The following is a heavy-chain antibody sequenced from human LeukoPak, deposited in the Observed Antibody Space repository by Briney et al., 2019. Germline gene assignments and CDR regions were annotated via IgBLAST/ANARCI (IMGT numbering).Heavy chain of an antibody. CDR2: ISDSGGST. J-gene: IGHJ4*02. V-gene: IGHV3-23*01. CDR1: GFTFSSYA. CDR3: AKDRAYSSSCPDY. D-gene: IGHD6-13*01. Sequence: PGGSLRLSCAASGFTFSSYAMSWVRQAPGKGLEWVSAISDSGGSTYYADSVKGRFTISRDNSKNTLYLQMNSLRAEDTAVYYCAKDRAYSSSCPDYWGQGTLVTVSS.